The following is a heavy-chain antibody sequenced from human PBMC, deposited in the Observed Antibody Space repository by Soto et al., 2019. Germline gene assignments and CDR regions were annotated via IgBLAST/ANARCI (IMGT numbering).Heavy chain of an antibody. D-gene: IGHD2-15*01. CDR1: GGSISSGGYY. V-gene: IGHV4-31*03. CDR3: ARGGYCSGGSCLFEY. CDR2: IYYIGST. J-gene: IGHJ4*02. Sequence: QVQLQESGPGLVKPSQTLSLTCTVSGGSISSGGYYWSWIRQHPGKGLEWIGYIYYIGSTYYNPSLKSRVTISVDTSKNQFSLKLSSVTAADTAVYYCARGGYCSGGSCLFEYWGQGTLVTVSS.